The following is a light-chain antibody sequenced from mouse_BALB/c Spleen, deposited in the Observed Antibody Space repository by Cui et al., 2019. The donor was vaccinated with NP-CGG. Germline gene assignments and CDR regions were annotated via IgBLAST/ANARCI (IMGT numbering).Light chain of an antibody. J-gene: IGLJ1*01. V-gene: IGLV1*01. CDR3: ALWYSNHWV. CDR1: TGAVTTSNY. Sequence: HAVVTQESALTTSPGETVTLTCRSSTGAVTTSNYANWVQDKPDHLFTGLIGGTNNRVPGVPARFSGSLIGDKAALTITGAQTEDEAIYFCALWYSNHWVFGGGTKLTVL. CDR2: GTN.